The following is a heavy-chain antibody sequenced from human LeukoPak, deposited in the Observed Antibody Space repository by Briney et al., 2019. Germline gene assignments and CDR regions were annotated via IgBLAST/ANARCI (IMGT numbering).Heavy chain of an antibody. CDR3: AKDRGY. CDR2: ISGSGGTT. J-gene: IGHJ4*02. V-gene: IGHV3-23*01. Sequence: GGSLRLSCAASGLTFSSFPMTWVRQAPGKGLEWVSAISGSGGTTYYADSVKGRFTISRDNPKNTLYLQMNSLTAEDTAVYYCAKDRGYWGQGTLVAVSS. CDR1: GLTFSSFP.